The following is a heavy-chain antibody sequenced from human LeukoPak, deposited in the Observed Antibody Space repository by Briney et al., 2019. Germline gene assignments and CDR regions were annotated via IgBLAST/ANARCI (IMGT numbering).Heavy chain of an antibody. CDR2: INPNSGGT. Sequence: ASVKVSCKASGYTFTDYYMHWVRQAPGHGLEWMRWINPNSGGTNYAQKFQGRVTMTRDTSISTAYMELSRLRSDDTAVFYCAREEVIAAAGPTLDYWGQGALVTVSS. J-gene: IGHJ4*02. CDR3: AREEVIAAAGPTLDY. V-gene: IGHV1-2*02. D-gene: IGHD6-13*01. CDR1: GYTFTDYY.